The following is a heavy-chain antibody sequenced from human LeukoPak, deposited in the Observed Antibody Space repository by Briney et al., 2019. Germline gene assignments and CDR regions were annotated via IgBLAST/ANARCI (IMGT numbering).Heavy chain of an antibody. Sequence: GASVKVSCKASGYTFTSYGISWVRQAPGQGLEWMGWISGYNGNTHYAQKFQGRVTMTTDTSTSTAYMDLRSLRSDDTAVYYCARATHRTGDAFDIWGQGTKVTVSS. CDR1: GYTFTSYG. CDR3: ARATHRTGDAFDI. D-gene: IGHD3-10*01. CDR2: ISGYNGNT. V-gene: IGHV1-18*01. J-gene: IGHJ3*02.